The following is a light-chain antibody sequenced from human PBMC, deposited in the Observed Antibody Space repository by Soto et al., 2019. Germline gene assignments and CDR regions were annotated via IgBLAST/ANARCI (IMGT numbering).Light chain of an antibody. CDR2: DAS. CDR1: QSISSW. V-gene: IGKV1-5*01. Sequence: DIQMSQSPSTVSATIGDRVTITSRASQSISSWLAWYQQKPGKAPKLLIDDASNLESGVPSRFSGSGSGTEFTLTISSLQPDDFATYYCQQYNSYSWTFGQGTKVDIK. J-gene: IGKJ1*01. CDR3: QQYNSYSWT.